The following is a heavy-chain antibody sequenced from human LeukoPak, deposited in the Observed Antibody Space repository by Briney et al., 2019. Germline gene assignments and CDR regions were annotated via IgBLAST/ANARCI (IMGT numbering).Heavy chain of an antibody. CDR1: GFTFSGSA. V-gene: IGHV3-73*01. CDR3: TSQGSSGSLDY. D-gene: IGHD1-26*01. CDR2: IRSKANSYAT. J-gene: IGHJ4*02. Sequence: GGSLRLSCAASGFTFSGSAMHWVRQASGAGLEWVGRIRSKANSYATAYAASVKGRFSISRDDSKDTAYLQMNSLKTEDTAVYYCTSQGSSGSLDYWGQGTLVTVSS.